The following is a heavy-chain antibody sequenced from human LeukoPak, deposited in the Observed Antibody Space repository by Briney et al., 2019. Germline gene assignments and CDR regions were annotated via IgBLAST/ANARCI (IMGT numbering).Heavy chain of an antibody. Sequence: GGSLRLSCAASGFTVSSNYMSWVRQAPGKGLEWVSIIYSDGSGGNTYYADSVKGRFTISRDSSKNTVYLQMNSLRAEDTAVYYCAREDISGGMDYWGQGALVTVSS. CDR2: IYSDGSGGNT. J-gene: IGHJ4*02. D-gene: IGHD2-8*02. CDR3: AREDISGGMDY. CDR1: GFTVSSNY. V-gene: IGHV3-53*01.